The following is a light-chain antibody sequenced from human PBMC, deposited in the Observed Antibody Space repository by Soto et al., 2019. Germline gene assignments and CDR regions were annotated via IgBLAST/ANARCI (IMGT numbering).Light chain of an antibody. CDR2: GAS. J-gene: IGKJ4*01. CDR3: QQYGGSPLVT. CDR1: QSVSSNY. Sequence: EIVLTQSPGTLSLSPGERATLSCRASQSVSSNYLAWYQQKLGQAPRLLIYGASSRATGIPDRFSGSGSGTGFTLTISRLEPEDFAVYYCQQYGGSPLVTFGGGTKVEIK. V-gene: IGKV3-20*01.